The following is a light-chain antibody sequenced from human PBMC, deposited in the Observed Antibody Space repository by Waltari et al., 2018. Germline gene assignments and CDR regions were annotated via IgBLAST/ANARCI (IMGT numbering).Light chain of an antibody. Sequence: DIQMTQSPPSVSASVGDRVTISCRASQDVSTWLAWYQQKPGKAPNLLMYGASTLQRGVPLRFSGSGSGTDFTLTINGLQPEDFASYYCQQTDSFPLTFGGGTKVELK. CDR1: QDVSTW. V-gene: IGKV1-12*01. CDR3: QQTDSFPLT. CDR2: GAS. J-gene: IGKJ4*01.